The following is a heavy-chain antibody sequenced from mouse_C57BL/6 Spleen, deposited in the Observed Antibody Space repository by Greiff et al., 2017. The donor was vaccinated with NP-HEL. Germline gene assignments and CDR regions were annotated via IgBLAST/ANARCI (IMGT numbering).Heavy chain of an antibody. Sequence: VQRVESGAELVKPGASVKLSCKASGYTFTEYTIHWVKQRSGQGLEWIGWFYPGSGSIKYNEKFKDTATLTADKSSSTVYMELSRLTSEDSAVYFYARHEESNPWFAYWGQGTLVTVSA. J-gene: IGHJ3*01. CDR2: FYPGSGSI. CDR1: GYTFTEYT. V-gene: IGHV1-62-2*01. CDR3: ARHEESNPWFAY.